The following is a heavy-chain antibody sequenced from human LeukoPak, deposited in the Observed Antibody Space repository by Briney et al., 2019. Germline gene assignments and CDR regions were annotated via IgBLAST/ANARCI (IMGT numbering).Heavy chain of an antibody. J-gene: IGHJ4*02. CDR2: INPSGGST. Sequence: RASVKVSCKASGYRFTSYDMHWVRQAPGQGLEWMGIINPSGGSTSYAQRFQGRVAMTRDTSTTTVYMEVNSLTSEDTAVYFCARDGPTAAPFDYWGQGTLVTVSS. V-gene: IGHV1-46*01. CDR1: GYRFTSYD. D-gene: IGHD2-2*01. CDR3: ARDGPTAAPFDY.